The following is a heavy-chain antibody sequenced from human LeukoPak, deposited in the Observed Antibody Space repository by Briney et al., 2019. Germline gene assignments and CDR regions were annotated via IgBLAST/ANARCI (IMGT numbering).Heavy chain of an antibody. CDR1: GYTFTSYG. CDR3: ARGGDILTGTPKAYYYYYMDV. CDR2: ISAYNGNT. Sequence: ASVKVSCKASGYTFTSYGISWVRQAPGQGLEWMGWISAYNGNTNYAQKLQGRVTMTTDTSTSTAYMELRSLRSDDTAVYYCARGGDILTGTPKAYYYYYMDVWGKGTTVTVSS. V-gene: IGHV1-18*01. D-gene: IGHD3-9*01. J-gene: IGHJ6*03.